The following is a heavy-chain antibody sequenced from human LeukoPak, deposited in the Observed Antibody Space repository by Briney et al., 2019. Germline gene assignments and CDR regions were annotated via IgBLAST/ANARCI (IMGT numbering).Heavy chain of an antibody. D-gene: IGHD2-2*01. V-gene: IGHV3-7*01. CDR2: IKQDGSEK. Sequence: PGGSLRLSCAASGFTLSSYWMSWVRQAPGKGLEWVANIKQDGSEKYYVDSVKGRFTVSRDNAKNSLYLQTNSLRAEDTAVYYCARDGCSSSSCYLPYQYYYMAVWGKGTTVTVSS. CDR1: GFTLSSYW. CDR3: ARDGCSSSSCYLPYQYYYMAV. J-gene: IGHJ6*03.